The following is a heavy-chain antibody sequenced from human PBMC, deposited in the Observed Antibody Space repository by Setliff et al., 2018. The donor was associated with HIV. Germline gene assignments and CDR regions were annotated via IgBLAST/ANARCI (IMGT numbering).Heavy chain of an antibody. J-gene: IGHJ4*02. D-gene: IGHD3-16*01. CDR2: MYYSGNT. CDR3: ARDPLGYNWRRYFDF. V-gene: IGHV4-59*01. CDR1: GVSISNYY. Sequence: SETLSLTCTVSGVSISNYYWSWIRQPPGKGLEWIGYMYYSGNTNYNPSLKSRVTVSVDTSKNQFSLNLKSVTAADTAVYYCARDPLGYNWRRYFDFWGQGAVVTVSS.